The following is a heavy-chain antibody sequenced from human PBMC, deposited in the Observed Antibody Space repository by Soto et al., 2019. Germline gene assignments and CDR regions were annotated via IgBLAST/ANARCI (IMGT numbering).Heavy chain of an antibody. CDR2: IKEDGSEK. Sequence: SGSSGPCSFNGYWKSCVRHAPGTGLEWVANIKEDGSEKDYVDSVKDRFTISRDNAKKSLYLQMNSLRAEDTALYYCARIKPGGSDAFEYWALGTLVNVSA. J-gene: IGHJ4*02. CDR1: PCSFNGYW. D-gene: IGHD2-8*02. V-gene: IGHV3-7*01. CDR3: ARIKPGGSDAFEY.